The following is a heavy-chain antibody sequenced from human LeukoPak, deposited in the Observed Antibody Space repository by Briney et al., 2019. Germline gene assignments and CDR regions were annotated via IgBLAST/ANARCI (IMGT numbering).Heavy chain of an antibody. CDR2: IYYSGST. CDR1: NDSISTTTYY. Sequence: SETLSLTCTVSNDSISTTTYYWGWIRQSPGQGLEWIGTIYYSGSTNYNPSLKSRVTISIDRSKDQFSLKLSSVTAADTAVYYCARHSSQRWDLDYWGQGTLVTVSS. CDR3: ARHSSQRWDLDY. D-gene: IGHD1-26*01. J-gene: IGHJ4*02. V-gene: IGHV4-39*01.